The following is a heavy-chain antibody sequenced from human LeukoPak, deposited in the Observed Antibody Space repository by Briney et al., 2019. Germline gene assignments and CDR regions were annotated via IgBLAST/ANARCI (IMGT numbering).Heavy chain of an antibody. Sequence: PGGSLRLSCAASGFTFNNYAMSWVRQAPGKGLEWVSTISGSDDSTYYADSVKGRFTISRDISKNTLCLQMNSLRADDTAVYYCANDFDHWGQGTLVTVSS. CDR2: ISGSDDST. CDR1: GFTFNNYA. J-gene: IGHJ4*02. CDR3: ANDFDH. V-gene: IGHV3-23*01.